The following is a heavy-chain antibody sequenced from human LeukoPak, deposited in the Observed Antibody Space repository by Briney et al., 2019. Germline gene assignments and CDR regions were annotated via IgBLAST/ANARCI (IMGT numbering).Heavy chain of an antibody. CDR2: ISDSGGST. V-gene: IGHV3-23*01. CDR1: GFIFTNYA. J-gene: IGHJ4*02. Sequence: GGSLRLSCAASGFIFTNYAMSWVRQAPGKGLEWVSGISDSGGSTYYADSVKGRFTISRDNSKNMLYLQMNSLRAEDTAVYYCAKVSESNYDFLTGYYTPYYFDYWGQGTLVTVSS. CDR3: AKVSESNYDFLTGYYTPYYFDY. D-gene: IGHD3-9*01.